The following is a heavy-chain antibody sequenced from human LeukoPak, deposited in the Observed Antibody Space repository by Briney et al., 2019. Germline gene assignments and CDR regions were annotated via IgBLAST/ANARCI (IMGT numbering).Heavy chain of an antibody. J-gene: IGHJ4*02. CDR2: IYHSGST. D-gene: IGHD1-26*01. CDR3: ARGDIVGATSFDY. Sequence: SETLSLTCTVSGYSISSGYYWGWIRQPPGKGLEWIGSIYHSGSTYYNPSLKSRVTISVDTSKNQFSLKLSSVTAADTAVYYCARGDIVGATSFDYWGQGTLVTVSS. CDR1: GYSISSGYY. V-gene: IGHV4-38-2*02.